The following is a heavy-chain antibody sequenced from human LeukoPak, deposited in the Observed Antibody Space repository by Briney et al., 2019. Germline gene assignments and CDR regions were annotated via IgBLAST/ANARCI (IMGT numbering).Heavy chain of an antibody. CDR1: GYTFTGYY. J-gene: IGHJ4*02. D-gene: IGHD5-24*01. CDR2: INPNSGGT. CDR3: ARKDSGRWLQLIYHFDY. Sequence: GASVKVSCKASGYTFTGYYMHWVRQAPGQGLEWMGWINPNSGGTNYAQKFQGRVTMTRDTSISTAYMELSRLRSDDTAVYYCARKDSGRWLQLIYHFDYWGQGTLVTVSS. V-gene: IGHV1-2*02.